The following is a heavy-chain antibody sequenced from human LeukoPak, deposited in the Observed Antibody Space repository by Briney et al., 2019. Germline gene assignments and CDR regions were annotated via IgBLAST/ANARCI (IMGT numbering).Heavy chain of an antibody. CDR3: ARDFSAAFDI. D-gene: IGHD2/OR15-2a*01. V-gene: IGHV4-34*01. CDR1: GGSFSGYY. J-gene: IGHJ3*02. CDR2: INYSGTT. Sequence: SETLSLTCAVYGGSFSGYYWSWIRQPPGKGLERIGEINYSGTTNYNPSLKSRVTISVDTATNQFSLKLRSVTAADTAVYYCARDFSAAFDIWGQGAMVTVSS.